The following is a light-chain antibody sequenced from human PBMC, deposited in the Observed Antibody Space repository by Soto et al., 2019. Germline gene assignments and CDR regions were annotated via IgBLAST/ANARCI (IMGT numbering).Light chain of an antibody. V-gene: IGLV2-14*01. J-gene: IGLJ2*01. Sequence: QSVLTQPASVSGSPGQSITISCTGTGSDVGGYNYVSWYQQHPGKAPKVMIYDVSNRPSGVSNRFSGSESGNTASLTISGLQAEDEADYYCSSYTSARTPLVFGGGTQLTVL. CDR2: DVS. CDR3: SSYTSARTPLV. CDR1: GSDVGGYNY.